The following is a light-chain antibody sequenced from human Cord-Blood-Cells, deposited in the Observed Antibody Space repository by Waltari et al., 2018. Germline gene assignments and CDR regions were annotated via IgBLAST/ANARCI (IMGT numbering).Light chain of an antibody. CDR2: STS. Sequence: QTVVTQEPSLTVSPGGTVTLTCASSTVAVTSGYYQNCFQQKPGQAPRALIYSTSNKPPWTPARFSGSLLGGKAALTLSGVQPEDEAEYYCLLYYGGAQLVFGGGTKLTVL. J-gene: IGLJ3*02. CDR3: LLYYGGAQLV. V-gene: IGLV7-43*01. CDR1: TVAVTSGYY.